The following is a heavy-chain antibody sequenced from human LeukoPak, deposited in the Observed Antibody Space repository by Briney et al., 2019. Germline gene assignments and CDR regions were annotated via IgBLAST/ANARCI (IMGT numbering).Heavy chain of an antibody. V-gene: IGHV3-7*01. Sequence: AGGSPRLSCATSGFTFSSYWMSWVRRAPGKGLEWVANIKQDGSQIFYVDSVKGRFTISRDTAKNSLSLQMNSLRAEDTAVYYCAREYCSGTSCYGYFDYWGQGTLVTVSS. CDR1: GFTFSSYW. D-gene: IGHD2-2*01. CDR3: AREYCSGTSCYGYFDY. J-gene: IGHJ4*02. CDR2: IKQDGSQI.